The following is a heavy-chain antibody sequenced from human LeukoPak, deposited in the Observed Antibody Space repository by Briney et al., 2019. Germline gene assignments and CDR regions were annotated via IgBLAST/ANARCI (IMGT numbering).Heavy chain of an antibody. V-gene: IGHV1-2*02. Sequence: ASVKVSCKVSGYTFTGYYMHWVRQAPGQGLEWMGWINPNSGGTNYAQKFQGRVTMTRDTSISTAYMELSRLRSDDTAVYYCASEDCSGGSCYSWIYWGQGTLVTVSS. CDR2: INPNSGGT. CDR1: GYTFTGYY. D-gene: IGHD2-15*01. J-gene: IGHJ4*02. CDR3: ASEDCSGGSCYSWIY.